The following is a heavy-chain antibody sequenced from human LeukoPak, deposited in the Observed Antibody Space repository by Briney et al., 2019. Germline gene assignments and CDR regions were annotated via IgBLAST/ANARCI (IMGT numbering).Heavy chain of an antibody. V-gene: IGHV4-61*01. D-gene: IGHD3-22*01. J-gene: IGHJ4*02. CDR2: IYYSGST. CDR1: GGSVSSGSYY. CDR3: ARDGSDYYDSSGCLRLFDY. Sequence: SETLSLTCTVSGGSVSSGSYYWSWIRRPPGKGLEWIGYIYYSGSTNYNPSLKSRVTISVDTSKNQFSLKLSSVTAADTAVYYCARDGSDYYDSSGCLRLFDYWGQGTLVTVSS.